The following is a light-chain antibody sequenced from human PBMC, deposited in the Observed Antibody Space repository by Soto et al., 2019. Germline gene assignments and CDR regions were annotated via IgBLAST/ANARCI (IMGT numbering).Light chain of an antibody. J-gene: IGLJ2*01. CDR2: EVN. CDR3: SSYTSSSTLV. Sequence: QSALTQPASVSGSPGQSITISCTGTSSDVGGYNYVSWYQQHSGKAPKLMIYEVNNRPSGVSNRFAGSKFGNTATLTISGLQAEDEADYYCSSYTSSSTLVFGGGTKLAVL. CDR1: SSDVGGYNY. V-gene: IGLV2-14*01.